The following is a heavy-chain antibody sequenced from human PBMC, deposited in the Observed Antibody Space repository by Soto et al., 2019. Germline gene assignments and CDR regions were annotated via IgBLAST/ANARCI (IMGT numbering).Heavy chain of an antibody. D-gene: IGHD3-22*01. CDR3: AREIYDDYDSSGFDH. J-gene: IGHJ4*02. V-gene: IGHV3-74*01. CDR1: AFTFKNHW. CDR2: INGDGSFT. Sequence: EVQLVESGGGLVQPGGSQRLSCAASAFTFKNHWMHWVRQVPGKGPVWVSRINGDGSFTSYADAVKGRFTISRDNAKNTXSXLMNSLRAEDTAGYYCAREIYDDYDSSGFDHWGQGTLVTVSS.